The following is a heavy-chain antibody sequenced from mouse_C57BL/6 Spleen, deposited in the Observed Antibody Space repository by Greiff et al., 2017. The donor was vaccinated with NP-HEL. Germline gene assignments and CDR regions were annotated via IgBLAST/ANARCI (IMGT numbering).Heavy chain of an antibody. CDR2: IDPANGNT. J-gene: IGHJ4*01. Sequence: VQLKQSVAELVRPGASVKLSCTASGFNIKNTYMHWVKQRPEQGLEWIGRIDPANGNTKYAPKFQGKATITADTSSNTAYLQLSSLTSEDTAIYYCVGYGGYERNYYAMDYWGQGTSVTVSS. D-gene: IGHD2-2*01. V-gene: IGHV14-3*01. CDR1: GFNIKNTY. CDR3: VGYGGYERNYYAMDY.